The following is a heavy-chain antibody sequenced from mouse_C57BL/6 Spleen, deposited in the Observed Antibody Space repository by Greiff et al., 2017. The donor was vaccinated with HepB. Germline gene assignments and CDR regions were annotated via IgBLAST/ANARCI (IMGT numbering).Heavy chain of an antibody. J-gene: IGHJ2*01. CDR3: AREKGMVKYYFDY. Sequence: QVQLKQPGTELVKPGASVKLSCKASGYTFTSYWMHWVKQRPGQGLEWIGNINPSNGGTNYNEKFKSKATLTVDKSSSTAYMQLSSLTSEDSAVYYCAREKGMVKYYFDYWGRGTTLTVSS. CDR2: INPSNGGT. D-gene: IGHD2-10*02. CDR1: GYTFTSYW. V-gene: IGHV1-53*01.